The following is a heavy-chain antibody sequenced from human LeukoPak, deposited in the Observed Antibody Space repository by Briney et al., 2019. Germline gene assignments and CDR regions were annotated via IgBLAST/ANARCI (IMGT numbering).Heavy chain of an antibody. D-gene: IGHD6-25*01. V-gene: IGHV4-31*03. CDR3: AREESSGVDY. Sequence: SETLSLTCTVSGGSISSGGYYWSWICQHPGKGLEWIGYIYYSGSTYYNPSLKSRVTISVDTSKNQFSLKLSSVTAADTAVYYCAREESSGVDYWGQGTLVTVSS. J-gene: IGHJ4*02. CDR1: GGSISSGGYY. CDR2: IYYSGST.